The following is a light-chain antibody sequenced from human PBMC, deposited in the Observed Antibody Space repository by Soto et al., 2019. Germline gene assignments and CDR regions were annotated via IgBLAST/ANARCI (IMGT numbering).Light chain of an antibody. Sequence: QSVLTQPPSASGSPGQRVTISCSGSSSNIGSNYVYWYQQLPGTAPKLLIYRNNQRPSGVPDRFSGSKSGTSASLAISGLQSEDEADYYCAAWDDSLKGVFGTGTKVTVL. J-gene: IGLJ1*01. CDR1: SSNIGSNY. V-gene: IGLV1-47*01. CDR3: AAWDDSLKGV. CDR2: RNN.